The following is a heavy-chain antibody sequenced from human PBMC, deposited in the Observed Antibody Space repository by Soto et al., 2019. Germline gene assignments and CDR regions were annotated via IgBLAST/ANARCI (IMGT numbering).Heavy chain of an antibody. CDR2: IAYDGSNA. J-gene: IGHJ6*02. CDR1: GFTFRNHA. Sequence: QVQLVESGGGVVQPGGSLRLSCAASGFTFRNHAMHWVRQAPGKGLECLAVIAYDGSNAFYRDSVKGRFTISSDNSKNTLYLHMISLRSEDTGVYYCARGDREDILVVVGARPGEYGIDIWGQGATVTVSS. V-gene: IGHV3-30-3*01. D-gene: IGHD2-15*01. CDR3: ARGDREDILVVVGARPGEYGIDI.